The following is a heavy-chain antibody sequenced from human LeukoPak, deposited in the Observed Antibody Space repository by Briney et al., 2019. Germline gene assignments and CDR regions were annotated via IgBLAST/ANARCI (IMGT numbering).Heavy chain of an antibody. D-gene: IGHD5-18*01. CDR3: GKTTVGYSSGQKPAWPVDF. CDR1: GFTFSSYW. CDR2: IKQEGSEK. Sequence: GGSLRLSCAASGFTFSSYWMSWVRQAPWKGLEWVANIKQEGSEKYYVDSVKGRFNISRDNPRNTVYLPINSLRDDDTAVYYCGKTTVGYSSGQKPAWPVDFWGQGTLVTVSS. V-gene: IGHV3-7*03. J-gene: IGHJ4*02.